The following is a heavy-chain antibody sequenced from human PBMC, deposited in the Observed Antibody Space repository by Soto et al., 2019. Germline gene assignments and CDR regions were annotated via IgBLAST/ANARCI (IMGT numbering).Heavy chain of an antibody. CDR2: IYYSGST. D-gene: IGHD2-15*01. J-gene: IGHJ4*02. CDR3: ARHEGYCSGGSCVGDY. Sequence: QLQLQESGPGLVKPSETLSLTCTVSGGSISSSSYYWGWIRQLPGKGLEWIGSIYYSGSTYYNPSLKSRVTISVDTSKNQFSLKLSSVTAADTAVYYCARHEGYCSGGSCVGDYWGQGTLVTVSS. CDR1: GGSISSSSYY. V-gene: IGHV4-39*01.